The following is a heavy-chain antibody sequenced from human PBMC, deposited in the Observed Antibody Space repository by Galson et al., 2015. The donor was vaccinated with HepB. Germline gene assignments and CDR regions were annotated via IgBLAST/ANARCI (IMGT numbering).Heavy chain of an antibody. V-gene: IGHV1-8*01. CDR2: MNPNSGNT. Sequence: SVKVSCKASGYTFTSYDINWVRQATGQGLEWMGWMNPNSGNTGYAQKFQGRVTMTRNTSISTAYMELSSLTSEDTAVYYCARGGAITIFGVVQSGHNWFDPWGQGTLVTVSS. CDR3: ARGGAITIFGVVQSGHNWFDP. CDR1: GYTFTSYD. D-gene: IGHD3-3*01. J-gene: IGHJ5*02.